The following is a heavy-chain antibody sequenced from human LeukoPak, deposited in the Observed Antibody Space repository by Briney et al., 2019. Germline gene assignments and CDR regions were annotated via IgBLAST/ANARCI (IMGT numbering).Heavy chain of an antibody. CDR2: FHYSGSN. D-gene: IGHD3-10*01. CDR3: TRGGASGSHLHWFDP. V-gene: IGHV4-59*12. J-gene: IGHJ5*02. Sequence: SETLSLTCTVSGGSISSYYWNWIRQPPGEGLEWIGYFHYSGSNNYNPSLKSRVTISVYTSKIQFSRCLSSVTAADTAVYYCTRGGASGSHLHWFDPCGQGTLVTVSS. CDR1: GGSISSYY.